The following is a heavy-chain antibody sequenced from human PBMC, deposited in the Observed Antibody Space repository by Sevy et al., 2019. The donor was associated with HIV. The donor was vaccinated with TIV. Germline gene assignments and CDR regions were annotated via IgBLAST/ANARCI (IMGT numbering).Heavy chain of an antibody. CDR2: ISSSSSYI. J-gene: IGHJ6*02. CDR1: GFTFSSYS. CDR3: ARDRRGHITGDFRRQDYYYGMDV. V-gene: IGHV3-21*01. Sequence: GGSLRLSCAASGFTFSSYSMNWVRQAPGKGLEWVSSISSSSSYIYYADSVKGQFTISRDNAKNSLYLQMKSLRAEDTAVYYCARDRRGHITGDFRRQDYYYGMDVWGQGTTVTVSS. D-gene: IGHD3-3*01.